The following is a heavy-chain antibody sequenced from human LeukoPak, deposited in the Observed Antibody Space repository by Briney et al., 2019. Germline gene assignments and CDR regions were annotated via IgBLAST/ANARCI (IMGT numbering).Heavy chain of an antibody. CDR3: ATSGGNSLASDY. D-gene: IGHD4-23*01. CDR1: GFTVSSTY. CDR2: IYSGGST. J-gene: IGHJ4*02. V-gene: IGHV3-66*01. Sequence: PGGSLRLSCAASGFTVSSTYMTWVRQAPGEGLEWVSIIYSGGSTYYADSVKGRFTISRDNSKNTLYLQMNSLRAEDTAVYYCATSGGNSLASDYWGQGTLVTVSS.